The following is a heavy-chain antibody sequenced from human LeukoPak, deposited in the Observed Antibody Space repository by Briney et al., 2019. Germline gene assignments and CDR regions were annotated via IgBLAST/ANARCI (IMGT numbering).Heavy chain of an antibody. Sequence: SETLSLTCTVSGGSISSYYWSWIRQPAGKGLEWIGHIYISGSTSYNPSLKSRVTMSADTSKNQFSLKLSSVTAADTAVYYCARVPYAGYYYYGMDVWGQGTTVTVSS. CDR1: GGSISSYY. CDR3: ARVPYAGYYYYGMDV. V-gene: IGHV4-4*07. CDR2: IYISGST. J-gene: IGHJ6*02.